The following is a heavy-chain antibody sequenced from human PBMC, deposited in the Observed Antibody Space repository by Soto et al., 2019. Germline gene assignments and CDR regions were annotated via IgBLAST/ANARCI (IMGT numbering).Heavy chain of an antibody. J-gene: IGHJ4*02. CDR3: ARDFRYSYGIRLDY. V-gene: IGHV3-33*01. CDR1: GFTFSSYG. D-gene: IGHD5-18*01. Sequence: PGGSLRLSCAASGFTFSSYGMHWVRQAPGKGLEWVAVIWYDGSNKYYADSVKGRFTISRDNSKNTLYLQMNSLRAEDTAVYYCARDFRYSYGIRLDYWGQGTLVTVSS. CDR2: IWYDGSNK.